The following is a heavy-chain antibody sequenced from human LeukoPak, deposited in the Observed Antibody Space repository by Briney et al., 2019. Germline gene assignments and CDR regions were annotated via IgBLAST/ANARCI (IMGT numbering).Heavy chain of an antibody. J-gene: IGHJ4*02. V-gene: IGHV4-34*01. CDR2: INHGGST. CDR1: GGSFSDYF. CDR3: ARAFGRYCSSESCYPFYY. Sequence: SETLSLTCAVYGGSFSDYFWTLIRQPPGKGPEWIGEINHGGSTNYNPSLKSRLTISVDTSKNQFSLKLRSVTAADTAVYYCARAFGRYCSSESCYPFYYWGQGTLVTVSS. D-gene: IGHD2-15*01.